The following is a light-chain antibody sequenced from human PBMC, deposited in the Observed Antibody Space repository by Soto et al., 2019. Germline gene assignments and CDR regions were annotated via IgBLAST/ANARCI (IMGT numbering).Light chain of an antibody. CDR3: QQHSSYPWT. J-gene: IGKJ1*01. V-gene: IGKV1-5*03. CDR1: QGISRW. CDR2: KAS. Sequence: QMTQSPSTLSASVGDRVTITCRASQGISRWLAWYQQKPGRAPRLLIYKASSLQSGVPSRFSGSGSGTEFTLTISSLQPDDFASYYCQQHSSYPWTFGQGTKVEIK.